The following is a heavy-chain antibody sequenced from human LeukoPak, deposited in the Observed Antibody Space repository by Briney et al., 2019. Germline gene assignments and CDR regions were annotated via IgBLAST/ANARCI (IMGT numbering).Heavy chain of an antibody. D-gene: IGHD3-22*01. J-gene: IGHJ5*02. V-gene: IGHV1-69*13. CDR1: GGTFSSYA. CDR3: ARDYYDSSGHYH. Sequence: RASVKVSCKASGGTFSSYAISWVRQAPGQGLEWMGGIIPIFGTANYAQKFQGRVTITADESTSTAYMELSSLRSEDTAVYYCARDYYDSSGHYHWGQGTLVTVSS. CDR2: IIPIFGTA.